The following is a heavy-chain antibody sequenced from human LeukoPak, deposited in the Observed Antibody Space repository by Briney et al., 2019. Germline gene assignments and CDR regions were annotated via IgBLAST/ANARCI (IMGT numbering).Heavy chain of an antibody. Sequence: ASVKVSCKASGGTFSSYAISWVRQAPGQGLEWMGRIIPILGIANYAQKFQGRVTITADKSTSTAYMELSSLRSEDTAVYFCARDPHEYYDILTGFSYYYGMDVWGQGTTVTVSS. D-gene: IGHD3-9*01. CDR2: IIPILGIA. J-gene: IGHJ6*02. V-gene: IGHV1-69*10. CDR1: GGTFSSYA. CDR3: ARDPHEYYDILTGFSYYYGMDV.